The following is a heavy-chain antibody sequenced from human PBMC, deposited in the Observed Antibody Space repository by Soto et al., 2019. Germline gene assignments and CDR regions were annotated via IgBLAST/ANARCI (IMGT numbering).Heavy chain of an antibody. J-gene: IGHJ4*02. V-gene: IGHV3-72*01. D-gene: IGHD3-10*01. CDR3: VSVSGSYYYGY. CDR1: GFTFSDHY. Sequence: VGSLRLSCAASGFTFSDHYMDWVRQAPGKGLEWVGRTRNKANSYTTEYAASVKGRFTISRDDSKNPLYLQMNSLKTEDTALYYCVSVSGSYYYGYWGQGTLVTVSS. CDR2: TRNKANSYTT.